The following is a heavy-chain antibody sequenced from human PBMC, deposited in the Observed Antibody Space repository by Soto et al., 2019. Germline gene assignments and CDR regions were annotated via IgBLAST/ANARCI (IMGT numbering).Heavy chain of an antibody. CDR1: GGTFSSYA. J-gene: IGHJ6*02. D-gene: IGHD2-2*01. Sequence: GASVKVSCKASGGTFSSYAISWVRQAPGQGLEWMGGVIPIFGTANYAQKFQVRVTITADESTSTAYMELSSLRSEDTAVYYCARDTRIHCSSTSCPDDYLIDCYYYGMDVWGQGTTVTVSS. CDR3: ARDTRIHCSSTSCPDDYLIDCYYYGMDV. CDR2: VIPIFGTA. V-gene: IGHV1-69*13.